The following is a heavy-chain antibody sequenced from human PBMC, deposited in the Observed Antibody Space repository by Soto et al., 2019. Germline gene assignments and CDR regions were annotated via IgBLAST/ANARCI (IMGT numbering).Heavy chain of an antibody. V-gene: IGHV1-18*01. CDR2: IGAYNGNT. Sequence: GASVKVSCKASGYTFTSYGISWVRQAPGQGLEWMGWIGAYNGNTNYAQKLQGRVTMTTDTSTSTAYMELRSLRSDDTAVYYCAREEGRPSYYGMDVWGQGTTVTVSS. J-gene: IGHJ6*02. CDR3: AREEGRPSYYGMDV. CDR1: GYTFTSYG.